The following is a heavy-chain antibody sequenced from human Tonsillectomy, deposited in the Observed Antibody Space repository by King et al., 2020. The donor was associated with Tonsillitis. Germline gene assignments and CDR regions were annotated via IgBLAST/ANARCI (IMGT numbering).Heavy chain of an antibody. CDR1: GFTFSSLA. J-gene: IGHJ3*02. Sequence: VQLVESGGGLVQPGGSLRLSCAASGFTFSSLAMSWVRQAPGKGLEWVSTISGSGGNTYYADSVKGRFTISRDNSKNTLFLQMNSLRAEDTAMYYCAKDLFYYDSSAYYSDAFDIWGQGTMVTVSS. CDR3: AKDLFYYDSSAYYSDAFDI. D-gene: IGHD3-22*01. CDR2: ISGSGGNT. V-gene: IGHV3-23*04.